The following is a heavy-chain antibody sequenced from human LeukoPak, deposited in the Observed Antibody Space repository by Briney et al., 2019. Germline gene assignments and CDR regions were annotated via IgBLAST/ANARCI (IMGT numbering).Heavy chain of an antibody. Sequence: GGSLRLSCAASGFTFSSYAMSWVRQAPGKGLEWVSAISGSGGSTYYADSVKGRFTISRDNSKNTLYLQMNSLRAEDTAVYYCAKDLDYYDSSGYRVYYFDYWGQGTLVTVSS. CDR1: GFTFSSYA. CDR2: ISGSGGST. J-gene: IGHJ4*02. V-gene: IGHV3-23*01. CDR3: AKDLDYYDSSGYRVYYFDY. D-gene: IGHD3-22*01.